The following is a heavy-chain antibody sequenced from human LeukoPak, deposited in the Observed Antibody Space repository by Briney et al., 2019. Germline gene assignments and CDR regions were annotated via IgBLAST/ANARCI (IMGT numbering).Heavy chain of an antibody. J-gene: IGHJ4*02. CDR1: GFTYSYYS. CDR2: ISSSSKTT. D-gene: IGHD3-10*01. CDR3: ARDHRSGSGSGTQANDY. V-gene: IGHV3-48*02. Sequence: GGSLRLSCAASGFTYSYYSMNWVRQAPGEGLEGVSYISSSSKTTSYADSLEGRFTISRDNAKKSLDLQMNSLRDEDTAVYYCARDHRSGSGSGTQANDYWGQGTLVTVSS.